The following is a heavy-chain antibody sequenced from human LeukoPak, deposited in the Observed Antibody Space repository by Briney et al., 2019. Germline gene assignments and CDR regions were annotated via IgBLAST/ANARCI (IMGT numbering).Heavy chain of an antibody. D-gene: IGHD5-24*01. J-gene: IGHJ4*02. CDR1: GGTFSSYA. CDR2: IIPIFGTA. CDR3: ARGGISRWLQYFDY. V-gene: IGHV1-69*05. Sequence: GSSVKVSCKASGGTFSSYAISWVRQAPGQGLEWMGRIIPIFGTANYAQKFQGRVTMTRDTSTSTVYMELSSLRSEDTAVYYCARGGISRWLQYFDYWGQGTLVTVSS.